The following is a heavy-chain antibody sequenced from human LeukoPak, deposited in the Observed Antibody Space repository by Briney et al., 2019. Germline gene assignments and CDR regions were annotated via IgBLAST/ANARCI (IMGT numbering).Heavy chain of an antibody. V-gene: IGHV3-23*01. J-gene: IGHJ4*02. CDR3: AKDFRIGYSAHFDY. D-gene: IGHD2-21*01. CDR2: ISAGSGNT. CDR1: GFTFSTYA. Sequence: GGSLRLSCAASGFTFSTYAMSWVRQAPGKGLEWVSTISAGSGNTYYAASVKGRFTISRDNSKNTLYLQMNSLRGEDTAVYYCAKDFRIGYSAHFDYWGQGARVTGAS.